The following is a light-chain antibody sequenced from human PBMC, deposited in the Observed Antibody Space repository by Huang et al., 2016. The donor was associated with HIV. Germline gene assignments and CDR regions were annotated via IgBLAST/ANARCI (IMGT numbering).Light chain of an antibody. CDR3: QQYGSSSWA. CDR2: GAS. J-gene: IGKJ1*01. V-gene: IGKV3-20*01. CDR1: QSVSRSF. Sequence: EIVLTQSPGSLSLSPGERATLSCRASQSVSRSFLAWYQQKSGQAPRLLIHGASTRATGIPDRFSGSGSGTDFTLTISRREPEDFAVYYCQQYGSSSWAFGQGTKVEIK.